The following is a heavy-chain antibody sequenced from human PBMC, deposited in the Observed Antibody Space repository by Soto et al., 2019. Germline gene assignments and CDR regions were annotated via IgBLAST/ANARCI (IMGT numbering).Heavy chain of an antibody. CDR2: IYYSGST. D-gene: IGHD1-26*01. CDR3: ARDFSGSDYYHDGLDV. J-gene: IGHJ6*02. CDR1: GGSISSGDYY. V-gene: IGHV4-30-4*01. Sequence: PSETLSLTCTVSGGSISSGDYYWSWIRQPPGKGLEWIGYIYYSGSTYYNPSLKSRVTISVDTSKNQFSLKLSSVTAADTAVYYCARDFSGSDYYHDGLDVPSQRTTVTVS.